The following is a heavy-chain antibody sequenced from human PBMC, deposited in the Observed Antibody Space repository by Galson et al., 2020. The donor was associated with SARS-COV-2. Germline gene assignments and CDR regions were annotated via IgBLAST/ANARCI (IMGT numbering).Heavy chain of an antibody. Sequence: SGPTLVKPTQTLTLTCTFSGFSLSTSGMCVSWIRQPPGKALEWLARIDWDDDKYYSTSLKTRLTISKDTSKNQVVLTMTNMDPVDTATYYCARTYIPAAGSPAWYNWFDPWGQGTLVTVSS. CDR2: IDWDDDK. CDR3: ARTYIPAAGSPAWYNWFDP. J-gene: IGHJ5*02. CDR1: GFSLSTSGMC. D-gene: IGHD6-13*01. V-gene: IGHV2-70*11.